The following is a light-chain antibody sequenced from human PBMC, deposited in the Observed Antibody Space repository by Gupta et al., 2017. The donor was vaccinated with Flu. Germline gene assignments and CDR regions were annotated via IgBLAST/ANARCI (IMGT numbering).Light chain of an antibody. CDR2: KAS. J-gene: IGKJ1*01. CDR1: QNIDEW. CDR3: QQYFSYRS. Sequence: DIRMTQSPSPLSASIGDTVTISCRASQNIDEWLAWYQLKPGKAPKLLIYKASTLENGVPSRFSGSGSGAKFTLTINNLQRDDSASYFCQQYFSYRSFGQGTKVEIK. V-gene: IGKV1-5*03.